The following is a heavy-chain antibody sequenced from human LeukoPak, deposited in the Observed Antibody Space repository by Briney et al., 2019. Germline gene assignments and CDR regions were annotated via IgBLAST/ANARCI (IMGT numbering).Heavy chain of an antibody. Sequence: PGGSLRLSCAASGFTFTYAWMSCVRQAPGKGLEWVGRIKSETDGGTTAYGSPVKGRFTISRDDSKKTLFLQINTLKTEDTAIYYCTISGRHIDYWGQGTLVSVSS. CDR2: IKSETDGGTT. V-gene: IGHV3-15*01. CDR3: TISGRHIDY. D-gene: IGHD1-26*01. J-gene: IGHJ4*02. CDR1: GFTFTYAW.